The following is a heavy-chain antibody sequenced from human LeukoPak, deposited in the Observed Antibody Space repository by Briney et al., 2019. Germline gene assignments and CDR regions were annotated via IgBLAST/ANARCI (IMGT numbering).Heavy chain of an antibody. V-gene: IGHV4-30-4*01. D-gene: IGHD3-22*01. CDR3: ARLRYYHYYFDY. Sequence: PSETLSLTCTVSGGSISSGDYYWSWIRQPPGKGLEWIGYIYYSGSTNYNPSLKSRVTISVDTSKKQFSLKLTSVTAADTAVYYCARLRYYHYYFDYWGQGTLVTVSS. CDR2: IYYSGST. CDR1: GGSISSGDYY. J-gene: IGHJ4*02.